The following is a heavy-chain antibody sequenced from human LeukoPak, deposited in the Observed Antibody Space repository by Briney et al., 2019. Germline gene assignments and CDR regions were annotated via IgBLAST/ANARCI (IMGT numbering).Heavy chain of an antibody. D-gene: IGHD3-10*01. CDR2: IYYSGST. CDR3: ARGYYGSGSFFDY. CDR1: GGSISSSNW. V-gene: IGHV4-61*01. J-gene: IGHJ4*02. Sequence: SETLSLTCAVSGGSISSSNWWSWIRQPPGKGLEWIGYIYYSGSTNYNPSLRSRVTISVDTSKNQFSLKLSSVTAADTAVYYCARGYYGSGSFFDYWGQGTLVTVSS.